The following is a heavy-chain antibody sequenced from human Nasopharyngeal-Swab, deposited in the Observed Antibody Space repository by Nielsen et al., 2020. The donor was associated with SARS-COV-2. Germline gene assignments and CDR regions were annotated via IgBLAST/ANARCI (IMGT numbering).Heavy chain of an antibody. V-gene: IGHV1-46*01. CDR2: INPGGDYT. J-gene: IGHJ5*02. D-gene: IGHD6-6*01. CDR3: ARDHSSSSSWWFDP. CDR1: GYTFTRNY. Sequence: ASVKVSCKASGYTFTRNYIHWIRQAPGQGLQWMGIINPGGDYTNYAQKFQGRVTVTKETSTSTVYMELSSLRSEDTAVYYCARDHSSSSSWWFDPWGQGTLVTVSS.